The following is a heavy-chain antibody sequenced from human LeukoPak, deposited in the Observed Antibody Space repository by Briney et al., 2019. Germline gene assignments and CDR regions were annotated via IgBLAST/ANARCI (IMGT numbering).Heavy chain of an antibody. CDR2: INPNSGGT. D-gene: IGHD3-22*01. CDR3: ARDRTMIVGRWFDP. Sequence: ASVKVSCKASGYTFTGYYMHWVRQAPGQGLEWMGWINPNSGGTNYAQKFQGRVTMTRDTSISTAYMELSRLRSDDTAVYYCARDRTMIVGRWFDPWGQGTLVTVSS. J-gene: IGHJ5*02. V-gene: IGHV1-2*02. CDR1: GYTFTGYY.